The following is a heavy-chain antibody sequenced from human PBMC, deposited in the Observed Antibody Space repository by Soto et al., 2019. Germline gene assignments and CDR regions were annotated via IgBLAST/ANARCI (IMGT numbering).Heavy chain of an antibody. CDR1: GYTFTGYY. Sequence: ASVKVSCKASGYTFTGYYMHWVRQAPGQGLEWMGWINPNSGGTNYAQKFQGWVTMTRDTSISTAYMELSRLRSDDTAVYYCARFRDTSSGHYPGSTSSNDALDIWGQGTMVTVS. V-gene: IGHV1-2*04. J-gene: IGHJ3*02. CDR3: ARFRDTSSGHYPGSTSSNDALDI. CDR2: INPNSGGT. D-gene: IGHD3-22*01.